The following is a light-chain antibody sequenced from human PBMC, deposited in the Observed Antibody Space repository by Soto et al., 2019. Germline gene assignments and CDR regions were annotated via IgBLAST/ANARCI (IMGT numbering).Light chain of an antibody. CDR2: RDN. CDR3: QVWDSSTAV. CDR1: NIGRKN. Sequence: SYELTQPLSVSVALGQTARITCGGNNIGRKNVHWYQQKPGQAPVLVMYRDNNRPSGVPERFSGSNSGNTATLTISRAQAGDEADYYCQVWDSSTAVFGGGTKLTVL. J-gene: IGLJ2*01. V-gene: IGLV3-9*01.